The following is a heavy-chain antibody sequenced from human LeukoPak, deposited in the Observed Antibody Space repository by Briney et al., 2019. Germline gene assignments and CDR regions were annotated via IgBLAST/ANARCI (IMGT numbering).Heavy chain of an antibody. Sequence: PSEALSLTCKVSGDSISNSGWSWGWVRQFPGKGLEWIGTMPFDENVADNEIPSYNPSLKRRVIISAEKSKNQLSLKVNSVTAADTAVYYCARSLVVPAHYYYYYYMDVWGKGTTVTVSS. J-gene: IGHJ6*03. CDR3: ARSLVVPAHYYYYYYMDV. CDR2: MPFDENVADNEIP. CDR1: GDSISNSGWS. V-gene: IGHV4-39*01. D-gene: IGHD2-2*01.